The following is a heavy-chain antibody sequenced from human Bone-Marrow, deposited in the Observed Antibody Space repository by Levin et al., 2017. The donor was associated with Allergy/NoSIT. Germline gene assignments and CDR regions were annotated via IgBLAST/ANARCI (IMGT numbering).Heavy chain of an antibody. CDR1: GFTFSSYA. V-gene: IGHV3-23*01. J-gene: IGHJ4*02. D-gene: IGHD4-17*01. CDR3: ANNRAYGES. Sequence: GESLKISCAASGFTFSSYAMSWVRQAPGKGLEWVSAISGSGGSTYYADSVKGRFTISRDNSKNTLYLQMNSLRAEDTAVYYCANNRAYGESWGQGTLVTVSS. CDR2: ISGSGGST.